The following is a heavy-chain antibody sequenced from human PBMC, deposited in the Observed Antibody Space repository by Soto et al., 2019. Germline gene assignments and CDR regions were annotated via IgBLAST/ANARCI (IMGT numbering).Heavy chain of an antibody. V-gene: IGHV4-30-4*01. J-gene: IGHJ5*02. CDR1: GGSISSGDYS. D-gene: IGHD3-3*01. CDR3: ARGVTVFGLVRRFWFDP. Sequence: PSETLSLTCTVSGGSISSGDYSWSWVRQSPGKGLEWVGHIYNSGITYYNPSLKSRVVISIDTSRNQFSLRLNSLTTADRAVYFCARGVTVFGLVRRFWFDPWGQGTAVTVSS. CDR2: IYNSGIT.